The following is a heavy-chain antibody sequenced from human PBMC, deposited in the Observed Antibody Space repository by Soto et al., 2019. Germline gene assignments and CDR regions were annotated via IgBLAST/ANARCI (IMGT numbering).Heavy chain of an antibody. Sequence: EVQVVESGGGLVQPGGFLRLSCAVSEFTFSSYWMHWVRQAPGKGLVWVSRIKSDGSNTNYADSVKGRFTISRDNAENSLYLQVNSLRDEDTAVYYGARGGGDSSDWYPYWVGGSLFTVSS. CDR2: IKSDGSNT. D-gene: IGHD3-22*01. CDR1: EFTFSSYW. V-gene: IGHV3-74*01. CDR3: ARGGGDSSDWYPY. J-gene: IGHJ4*02.